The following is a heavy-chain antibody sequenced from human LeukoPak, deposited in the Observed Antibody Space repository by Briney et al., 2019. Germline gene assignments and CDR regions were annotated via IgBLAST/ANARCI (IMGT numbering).Heavy chain of an antibody. CDR3: ALLSDCIGYCSRPDY. V-gene: IGHV1-69*05. CDR2: IIPIFGTA. Sequence: EASVKVSCKASGGTFSSYAISWVRQAPGQGLEWMGGIIPIFGTANYAQNFQGRVTITTDESTSTAYMELSSLRSEDTAVYYCALLSDCIGYCSRPDYWGQGTLVTVSS. D-gene: IGHD2-2*01. J-gene: IGHJ4*02. CDR1: GGTFSSYA.